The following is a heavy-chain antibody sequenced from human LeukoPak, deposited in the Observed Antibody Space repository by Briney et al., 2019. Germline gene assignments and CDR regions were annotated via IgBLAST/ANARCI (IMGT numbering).Heavy chain of an antibody. Sequence: SETLSLTCAVYGGSFSGYYWSWIRQPPGKGLEWIGEINHSGSTNYNPSLKSRVTISVDTSKNQFSLKLSSVTAADTAVNYCARGEWTLDASDIWGQGTMVTVSS. CDR3: ARGEWTLDASDI. CDR1: GGSFSGYY. J-gene: IGHJ3*02. V-gene: IGHV4-34*01. CDR2: INHSGST. D-gene: IGHD3-3*01.